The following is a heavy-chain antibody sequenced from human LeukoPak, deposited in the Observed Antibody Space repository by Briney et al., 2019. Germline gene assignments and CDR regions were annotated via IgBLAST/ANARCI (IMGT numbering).Heavy chain of an antibody. Sequence: GASVKVSCKASGYTFTSYDINWVRQATGQGLEWMGWMNPNSGNTGYAQKFQGRVTMTRNTSISTAYMELSSLRSEDTAVYYCARSVLLREGGPLDYWGQGTLVTVSS. CDR2: MNPNSGNT. J-gene: IGHJ4*02. D-gene: IGHD3-22*01. V-gene: IGHV1-8*01. CDR1: GYTFTSYD. CDR3: ARSVLLREGGPLDY.